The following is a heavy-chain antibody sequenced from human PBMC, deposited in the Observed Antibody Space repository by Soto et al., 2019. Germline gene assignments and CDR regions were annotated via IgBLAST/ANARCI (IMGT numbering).Heavy chain of an antibody. CDR1: GGSFSGYY. D-gene: IGHD2-2*01. V-gene: IGHV4-34*01. J-gene: IGHJ6*02. CDR3: ARICSSTSCYYYYGMDV. Sequence: QVQLQQWGAGLLKPSETLSLTCAVYGGSFSGYYWSWIRQPPGKGLEWIGEINHSGSTNYNTSLKSRVTIAVDTSKNQFSLKLSSVTAADTAVYYCARICSSTSCYYYYGMDVWGQGTTVTVSS. CDR2: INHSGST.